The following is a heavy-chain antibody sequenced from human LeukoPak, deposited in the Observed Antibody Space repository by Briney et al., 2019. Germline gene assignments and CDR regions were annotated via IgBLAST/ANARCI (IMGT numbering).Heavy chain of an antibody. Sequence: HWASVKVSCKASGYTFTSYAMNWVRQAPGQGLEWMGWINTNTGNPTYAQGFTGRFVFSLDTSVSTAYLQISSLKAEDTAVYYCARSVTMVRGVISPPGYWGQGTLVTVSS. CDR2: INTNTGNP. V-gene: IGHV7-4-1*02. CDR3: ARSVTMVRGVISPPGY. J-gene: IGHJ4*02. D-gene: IGHD3-10*01. CDR1: GYTFTSYA.